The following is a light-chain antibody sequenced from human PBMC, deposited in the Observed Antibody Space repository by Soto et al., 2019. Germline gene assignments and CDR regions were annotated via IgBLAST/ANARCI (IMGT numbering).Light chain of an antibody. CDR3: SSTRM. Sequence: QSVLTQPPSASGSPGQSVTISCTGTSSDIGGDNYVSWYQQHPGKAPKLMISEVTKRPSGVPDRFSGSKSGNTASLTVSGLQAEDEADYYCSSTRMFGGGTKLTVL. V-gene: IGLV2-8*01. CDR1: SSDIGGDNY. CDR2: EVT. J-gene: IGLJ3*02.